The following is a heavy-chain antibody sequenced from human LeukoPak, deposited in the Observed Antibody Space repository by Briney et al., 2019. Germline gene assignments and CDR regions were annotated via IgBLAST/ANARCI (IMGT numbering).Heavy chain of an antibody. V-gene: IGHV3-30*18. Sequence: QTGGSLRLSCAASGVTFNNYAMHWVRQAPGKGLEWVAVISYDGSNKYSADSVKGRFTISRDNSKKTLYLQMNSLRAEDTAVYYCAKQTWTYDSSGYHPFDYWGQGTLVTVSS. CDR1: GVTFNNYA. CDR2: ISYDGSNK. CDR3: AKQTWTYDSSGYHPFDY. D-gene: IGHD3-22*01. J-gene: IGHJ4*02.